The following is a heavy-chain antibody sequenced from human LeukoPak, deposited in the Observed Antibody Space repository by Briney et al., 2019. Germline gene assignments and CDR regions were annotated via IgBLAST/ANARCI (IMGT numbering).Heavy chain of an antibody. CDR2: INHSGST. CDR1: GGSFSGYY. J-gene: IGHJ4*02. CDR3: ARDIAVAGMGDY. V-gene: IGHV4-34*01. D-gene: IGHD6-19*01. Sequence: PSETLSLTCAVYGGSFSGYYWSWIRQPPGKGLEWIGEINHSGSTNYNPSLKSRVTISVDTSKNQFSLKLSSVTAADTAVYYCARDIAVAGMGDYWGQGTLVTVSS.